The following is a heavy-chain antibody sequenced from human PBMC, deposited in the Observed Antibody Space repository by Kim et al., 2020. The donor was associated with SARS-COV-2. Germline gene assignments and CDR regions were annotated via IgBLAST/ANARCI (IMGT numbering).Heavy chain of an antibody. CDR2: INHSGST. J-gene: IGHJ5*02. CDR1: GGSFSGYY. CDR3: ARGLSPEAAAGTVARGGRYNWFDP. D-gene: IGHD6-13*01. V-gene: IGHV4-34*01. Sequence: SETLSLTCAVYGGSFSGYYWSWIRQPPGKGLEWIGEINHSGSTNYNPSLKSRVTISVDTSKNQFSLKLSSVTAADTAVYYCARGLSPEAAAGTVARGGRYNWFDPWGQGTLVTVSS.